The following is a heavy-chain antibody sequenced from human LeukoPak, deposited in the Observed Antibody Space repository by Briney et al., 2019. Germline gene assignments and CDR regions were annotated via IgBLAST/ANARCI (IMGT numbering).Heavy chain of an antibody. Sequence: SETLSLTCTVSGDSISGFYWSWIRQPPGKGLEWIGYIYYSGSTNYNPSLKSRVAISVDTSKNHFSLKLSSVTAADTAMYYCARAGVNSYGYYYYYYMDVWGKGTTVTVSS. J-gene: IGHJ6*03. CDR3: ARAGVNSYGYYYYYYMDV. CDR1: GDSISGFY. D-gene: IGHD5-18*01. CDR2: IYYSGST. V-gene: IGHV4-59*01.